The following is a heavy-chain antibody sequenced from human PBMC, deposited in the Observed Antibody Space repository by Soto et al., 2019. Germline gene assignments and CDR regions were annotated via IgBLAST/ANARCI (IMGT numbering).Heavy chain of an antibody. CDR1: GFPFSSYS. CDR3: ARDLTTVTYFDY. J-gene: IGHJ4*02. D-gene: IGHD4-17*01. CDR2: ISYDGSNK. Sequence: SLGLSCASSGFPFSSYSVHLVRPAPGKGLEWVAVISYDGSNKYYADSVKGRFTISRDNSKNTLYLQMNSLRAEDTAVYYCARDLTTVTYFDYWGQGTLVNVSA. V-gene: IGHV3-30-3*01.